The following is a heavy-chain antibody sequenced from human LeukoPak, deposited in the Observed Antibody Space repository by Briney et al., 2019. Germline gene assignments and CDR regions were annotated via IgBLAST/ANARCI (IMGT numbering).Heavy chain of an antibody. D-gene: IGHD3-22*01. CDR2: IIPILGIA. J-gene: IGHJ4*02. CDR1: GGTFSSYA. V-gene: IGHV1-69*04. CDR3: ARAGTYYDSSGYGPS. Sequence: ASVKVSCKAPGGTFSSYAISWVRQAPGQGLEWMGRIIPILGIANYAQKFQGRVTITADKSTSTAYMELSSLRSEDTAVYYCARAGTYYDSSGYGPSWGQGTLVIVSS.